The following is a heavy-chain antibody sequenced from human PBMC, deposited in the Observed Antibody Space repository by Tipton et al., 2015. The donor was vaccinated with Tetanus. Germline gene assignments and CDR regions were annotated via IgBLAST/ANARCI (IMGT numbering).Heavy chain of an antibody. CDR3: VRDRRDFAYDSRGFYSPLYYFDN. Sequence: TLSLTCTVSGGSISSDAHYWSWIRQAPGKGLEWLGYISHSGTTNYNPSLMSRVTLSLDTARGQFSLKLTSVTAADAAVYFCVRDRRDFAYDSRGFYSPLYYFDNWGQGVRVTVSS. CDR1: GGSISSDAHY. V-gene: IGHV4-30-4*01. J-gene: IGHJ4*02. D-gene: IGHD3-22*01. CDR2: ISHSGTT.